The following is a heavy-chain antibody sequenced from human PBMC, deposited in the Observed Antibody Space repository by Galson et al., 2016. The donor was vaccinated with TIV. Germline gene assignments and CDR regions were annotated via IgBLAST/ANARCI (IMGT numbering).Heavy chain of an antibody. CDR2: LSSGGTT. CDR1: HGSISSGSYY. V-gene: IGHV4-61*09. CDR3: ARGRRGADSWSGYAFHDMDV. D-gene: IGHD3-3*01. Sequence: TLSLTCTVSHGSISSGSYYWTWTRQPAGEGLEWIGHLSSGGTTNYNPSFKGRVTMSLDTSKNQFSLKVTSVTAADTAVYYCARGRRGADSWSGYAFHDMDVWGQGTTVTVSS. J-gene: IGHJ6*02.